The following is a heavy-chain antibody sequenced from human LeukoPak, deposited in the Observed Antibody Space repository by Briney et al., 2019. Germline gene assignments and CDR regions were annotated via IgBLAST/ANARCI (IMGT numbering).Heavy chain of an antibody. Sequence: SGPTLVNPTQTLTLTCTFTGFSLFSSGVGVGWIRQPPGRALGWLALVYWDDNKVYSPSLKSRLTITKDASKNQVVLTLTNMDPVDTATYYCAHYGDYRFLYYFDHWGQGAPVTVSS. D-gene: IGHD4-17*01. V-gene: IGHV2-5*02. CDR1: GFSLFSSGVG. CDR2: VYWDDNK. J-gene: IGHJ4*02. CDR3: AHYGDYRFLYYFDH.